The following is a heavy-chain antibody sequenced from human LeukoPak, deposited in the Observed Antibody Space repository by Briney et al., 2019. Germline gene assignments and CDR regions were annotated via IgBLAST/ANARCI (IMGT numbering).Heavy chain of an antibody. V-gene: IGHV1-8*03. CDR2: INPNSGNT. J-gene: IGHJ5*02. CDR1: GYTFTAYY. CDR3: ARDILSGSNTFDP. Sequence: ASVSVSSTPSGYTFTAYYMHWVRQAPGQGVEGMGWINPNSGNTAYSQKFQGRITITRNTSISTAYMDLSSLRSDDTAVYYCARDILSGSNTFDPWGQGTLVTVSS. D-gene: IGHD1-26*01.